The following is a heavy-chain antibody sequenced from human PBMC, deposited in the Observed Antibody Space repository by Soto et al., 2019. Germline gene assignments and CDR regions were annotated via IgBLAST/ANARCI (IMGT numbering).Heavy chain of an antibody. CDR2: IIPTSATA. CDR3: AREVAXGYGDYYYYYGMDV. D-gene: IGHD4-17*01. V-gene: IGHV1-69*13. J-gene: IGHJ6*02. CDR1: GGTFSSYA. Sequence: ASVKVSCKASGGTFSSYAMRWVRPAPGQGLEWMGGIIPTSATANYAQKFQGRVTITADESTSTAYMELSSLRSEDTAVYYCAREVAXGYGDYYYYYGMDVWDQGTTVTVSS.